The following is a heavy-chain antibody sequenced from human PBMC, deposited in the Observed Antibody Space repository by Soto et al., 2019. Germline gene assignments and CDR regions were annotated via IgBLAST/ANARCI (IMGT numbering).Heavy chain of an antibody. J-gene: IGHJ4*02. CDR3: TRDHQSTLDYYFDY. CDR1: GSIFRGYG. Sequence: GGSLRLSCAASGSIFRGYGMHWVRQAPGKGLEWVAVIRYDGSNINYADSVMGRFTISRDNSKNTLYLEMNSLRAEDTAVYYCTRDHQSTLDYYFDYWGQGALVTVSS. V-gene: IGHV3-33*01. D-gene: IGHD3-10*01. CDR2: IRYDGSNI.